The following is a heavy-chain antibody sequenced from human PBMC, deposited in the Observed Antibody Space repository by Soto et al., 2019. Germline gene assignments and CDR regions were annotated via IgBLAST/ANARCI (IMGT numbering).Heavy chain of an antibody. CDR1: GGSFSGYY. Sequence: QVQLQQWGAGLLKPSETLSLTCAVYGGSFSGYYWSWVRQPPGKGLEWIGEINQSGSTNYNPSLKSRVTISVDTSKNQFSLKLSSVTDADTAVYYCARGRITMVRGFERLDPWGQGNLVTVSS. CDR3: ARGRITMVRGFERLDP. CDR2: INQSGST. J-gene: IGHJ5*02. D-gene: IGHD3-10*01. V-gene: IGHV4-34*01.